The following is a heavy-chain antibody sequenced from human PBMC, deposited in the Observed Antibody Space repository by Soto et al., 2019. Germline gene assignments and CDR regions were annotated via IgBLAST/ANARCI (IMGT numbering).Heavy chain of an antibody. J-gene: IGHJ5*02. CDR1: GFSFKDYY. Sequence: GGSLRLSCAASGFSFKDYYMTWMRQTPEKGLEWISTITSSGGNAYYAASVKGRVTISRDNAHNSLYLQMSGLRAEDTALYYCARDMYTHYVNYFDLWGQATLATVSS. CDR2: ITSSGGNA. V-gene: IGHV3-11*01. D-gene: IGHD3-16*01. CDR3: ARDMYTHYVNYFDL.